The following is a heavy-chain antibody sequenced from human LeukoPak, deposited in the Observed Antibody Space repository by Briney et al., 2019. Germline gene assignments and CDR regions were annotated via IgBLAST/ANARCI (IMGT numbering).Heavy chain of an antibody. J-gene: IGHJ6*02. CDR1: GYTFTSDG. CDR3: ARVWGDGHPHPPSYYYYGMDV. V-gene: IGHV1-18*01. Sequence: ASVKVSCKASGYTFTSDGVSRVRHAPGQRLEWMGWSSGDNSNKKDAQKTHGRGTMTTDTSTSTAYSAPRSRRWYDTAVYNCARVWGDGHPHPPSYYYYGMDVWGQGTTVTVSS. CDR2: SSGDNSNK. D-gene: IGHD2-21*02.